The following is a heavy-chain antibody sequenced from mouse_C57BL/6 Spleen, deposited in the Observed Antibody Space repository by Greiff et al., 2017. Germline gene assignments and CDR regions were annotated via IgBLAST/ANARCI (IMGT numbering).Heavy chain of an antibody. D-gene: IGHD1-1*01. CDR1: GYTFTSYW. CDR3: AKGDYYGSWAWFAY. J-gene: IGHJ3*01. CDR2: INPSNGGT. Sequence: QVQLQQPGTDLVKPGASVKLSCKASGYTFTSYWMHWVKQRPGQGLAWIGNINPSNGGTNYNEKFKSKATLTVDKSSSTASMQLSSLTSEDSAVYYCAKGDYYGSWAWFAYWGQGTLVTGSA. V-gene: IGHV1-53*01.